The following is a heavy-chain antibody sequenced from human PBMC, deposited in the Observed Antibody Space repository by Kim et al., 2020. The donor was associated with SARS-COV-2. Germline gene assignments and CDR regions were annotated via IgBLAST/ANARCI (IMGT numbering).Heavy chain of an antibody. CDR2: IIPIFGTA. CDR3: VSAREVVPAATYYYYYGMDV. V-gene: IGHV1-69*13. D-gene: IGHD2-2*01. Sequence: SVKVSCKASGGTFSSYAISWVRQAPGQGLEWMGGIIPIFGTANYAQKFQGRVTITADESTSTAYMELSSLRSEDTAVYYCVSAREVVPAATYYYYYGMDVWGQGTTVTVSS. CDR1: GGTFSSYA. J-gene: IGHJ6*02.